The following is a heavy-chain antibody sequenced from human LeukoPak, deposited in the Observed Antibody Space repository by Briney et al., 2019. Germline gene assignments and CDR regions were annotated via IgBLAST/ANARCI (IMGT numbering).Heavy chain of an antibody. CDR1: GGSISSYY. V-gene: IGHV4-59*01. D-gene: IGHD3-22*01. Sequence: PSETLSLTCTVSGGSISSYYWSWVRQPPGKGLEWIGFVHYTGSTNYNPSLKSRVTISVDKSKNQFSLTLTSVTAADTAVYYCARVADSSTYWLSGAFDIWGQGTMVTVSS. J-gene: IGHJ3*02. CDR3: ARVADSSTYWLSGAFDI. CDR2: VHYTGST.